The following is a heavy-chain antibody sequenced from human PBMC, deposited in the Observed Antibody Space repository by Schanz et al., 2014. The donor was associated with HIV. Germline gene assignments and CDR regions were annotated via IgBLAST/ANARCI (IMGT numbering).Heavy chain of an antibody. V-gene: IGHV1-2*02. Sequence: QVQLVQSGAEVEKPGALAKVSCKASGYSFTGYYIHWGRQAPGQGLEWMGWINPTNGKTFYTQKFRGRVTMTRDTSVNTASMEVSRLMSDDTAVYYCARNQYQMLPFDFWGQGTLVTVSS. J-gene: IGHJ4*02. CDR1: GYSFTGYY. D-gene: IGHD2-15*01. CDR3: ARNQYQMLPFDF. CDR2: INPTNGKT.